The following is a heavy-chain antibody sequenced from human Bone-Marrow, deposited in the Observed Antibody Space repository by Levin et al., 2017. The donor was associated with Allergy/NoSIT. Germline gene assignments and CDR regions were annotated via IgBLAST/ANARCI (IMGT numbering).Heavy chain of an antibody. CDR3: ARVEYSNYGDFDY. J-gene: IGHJ4*02. V-gene: IGHV1-2*06. D-gene: IGHD4-11*01. Sequence: GASVKVSCKASGYTFTGYYMHWVRQAPGQGLEWMGRINPNSGGTNYAQKFQGRVTMTRDTSISTAYMELSRLRSDDTAVYYCARVEYSNYGDFDYWGQGTLVTVSS. CDR1: GYTFTGYY. CDR2: INPNSGGT.